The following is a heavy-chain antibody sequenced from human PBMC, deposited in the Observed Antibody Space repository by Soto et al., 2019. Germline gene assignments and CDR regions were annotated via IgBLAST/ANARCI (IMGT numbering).Heavy chain of an antibody. CDR1: GFTFSSYG. D-gene: IGHD2-15*01. J-gene: IGHJ6*02. Sequence: VQLVESGGGVVQPGRSLRLSCAASGFTFSSYGMHWVRQAPGKGLEWVAVISYDGSNKYYADSVKGRFTISRDNSKNTLYLQMNSLRAEDTAVYYCAKDRVDKTYYYYGMDVWGQGTTVTVSS. V-gene: IGHV3-30*18. CDR2: ISYDGSNK. CDR3: AKDRVDKTYYYYGMDV.